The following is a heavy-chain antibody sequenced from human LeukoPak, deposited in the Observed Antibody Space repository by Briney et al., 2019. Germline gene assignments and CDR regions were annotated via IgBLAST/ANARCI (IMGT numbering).Heavy chain of an antibody. CDR3: AKDLEMGGVDY. Sequence: PGGSLRLSCAASGFTVSSNYMNWVSQAPGKGLEWVSAISGSGGSTYYADSVKGRFTISRDNSKNTLYLQMNSLRAEDTAVYYCAKDLEMGGVDYWGQGTLVTVSS. CDR2: ISGSGGST. J-gene: IGHJ4*02. V-gene: IGHV3-23*01. D-gene: IGHD5-24*01. CDR1: GFTVSSNY.